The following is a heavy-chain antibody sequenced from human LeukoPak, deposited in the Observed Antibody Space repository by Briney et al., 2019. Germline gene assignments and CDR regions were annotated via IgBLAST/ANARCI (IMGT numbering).Heavy chain of an antibody. CDR2: IYSGGST. CDR3: ARGRSSWYYFDY. V-gene: IGHV3-53*01. D-gene: IGHD6-13*01. CDR1: GVTVSSNY. J-gene: IGHJ4*02. Sequence: GGSLRLSCAASGVTVSSNYMSWVRQAPGKGLEWVSVIYSGGSTYYADSVKGRFTISRDNSKNTLYLQMNSLRAEDTAVYYCARGRSSWYYFDYWGQGTLVTVSS.